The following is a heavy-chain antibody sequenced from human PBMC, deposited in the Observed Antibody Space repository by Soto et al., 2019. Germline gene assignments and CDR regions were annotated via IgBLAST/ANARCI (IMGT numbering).Heavy chain of an antibody. V-gene: IGHV3-74*01. CDR2: MNSDGSTT. J-gene: IGHJ2*01. Sequence: EVQLVESGGGLVQPGGSLGLSCAASRFTFSSYWMHWVRQAPGKGLVWVSRMNSDGSTTSYADSVKGRFTISRDNAKNTVYLQMNSLTAEDTAVYYWARVGRGFWYFDLWGRGTLVTVSS. CDR1: RFTFSSYW. CDR3: ARVGRGFWYFDL.